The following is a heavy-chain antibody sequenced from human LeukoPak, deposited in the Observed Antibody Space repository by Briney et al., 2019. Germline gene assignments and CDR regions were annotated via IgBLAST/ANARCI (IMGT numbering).Heavy chain of an antibody. CDR2: ISYDGSNK. D-gene: IGHD6-19*01. CDR1: GFTFSSYG. V-gene: IGHV3-30*18. J-gene: IGHJ4*02. CDR3: AKARLSMAGYIDY. Sequence: GGSLRLSCAASGFTFSSYGMHWVRQAPGKGLEWVAVISYDGSNKYYADSVKGRFTISRDNSKNTLYLQMNGLRAEDTAVYYCAKARLSMAGYIDYWGQGTLVTVSS.